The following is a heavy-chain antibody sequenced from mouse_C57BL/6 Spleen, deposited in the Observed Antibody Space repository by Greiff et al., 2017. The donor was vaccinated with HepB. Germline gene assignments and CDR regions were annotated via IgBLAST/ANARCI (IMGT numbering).Heavy chain of an antibody. CDR1: GYAFSSSW. CDR3: ARSDLGRGWFAY. CDR2: IYPGDGDT. D-gene: IGHD4-1*01. J-gene: IGHJ3*01. Sequence: VKVVESGPELVKPGASVKISCKASGYAFSSSWMNWVKQRPGKGLEWIGRIYPGDGDTNYNGKFKGKATLTADNSSSTAYMQLSSLTSEDSAVDFCARSDLGRGWFAYWGQGTLVTVSA. V-gene: IGHV1-82*01.